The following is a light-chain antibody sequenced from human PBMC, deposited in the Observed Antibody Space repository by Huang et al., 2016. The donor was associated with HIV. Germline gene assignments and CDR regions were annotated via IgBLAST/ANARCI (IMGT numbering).Light chain of an antibody. CDR2: KAS. Sequence: DIQMTQSPSTLSASVGDRVTITCRASQSISTWLAWYQQKPGKAPTRLIYKASNLEDGVPSRFSGSGSGTEFTLTISSLQPDDFATYYCQQYSAYSWTFGQGTKVDIK. CDR1: QSISTW. J-gene: IGKJ1*01. V-gene: IGKV1-5*03. CDR3: QQYSAYSWT.